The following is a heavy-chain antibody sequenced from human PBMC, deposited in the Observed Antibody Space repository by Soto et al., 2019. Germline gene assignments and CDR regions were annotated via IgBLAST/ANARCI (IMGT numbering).Heavy chain of an antibody. V-gene: IGHV3-23*01. Sequence: EVQLLESGGGLVQPGGSLRLSCAASGFTFSSYAMSWVRQAPGKGLEWVSAISGSGGSTYYADSVKGRFTISRDNSKNTLYLQMNSLRAEDTAVYYCAKGDDYGDSMGGAFDIWGQGTMVTVSS. D-gene: IGHD4-17*01. CDR3: AKGDDYGDSMGGAFDI. J-gene: IGHJ3*02. CDR1: GFTFSSYA. CDR2: ISGSGGST.